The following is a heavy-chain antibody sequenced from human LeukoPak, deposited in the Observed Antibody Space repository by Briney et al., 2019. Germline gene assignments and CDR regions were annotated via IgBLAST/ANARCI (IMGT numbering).Heavy chain of an antibody. J-gene: IGHJ4*02. CDR2: IYISGST. CDR3: ARDLTYYCDSSGFDY. D-gene: IGHD3-22*01. V-gene: IGHV4-61*02. Sequence: SETLSLTCAVSGGSISSGCYCWNWLRQPAGKGLKWIGRIYISGSTNYNPSLNSRVTISVDTSKNQFSLKLSSVTAADTAVYYCARDLTYYCDSSGFDYWGQGILVTVS. CDR1: GGSISSGCYC.